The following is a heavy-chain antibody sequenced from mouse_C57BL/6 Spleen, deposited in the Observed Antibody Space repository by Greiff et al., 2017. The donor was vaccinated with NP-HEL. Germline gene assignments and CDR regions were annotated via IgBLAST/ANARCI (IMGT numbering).Heavy chain of an antibody. CDR1: GYAFSSSW. V-gene: IGHV1-82*01. Sequence: QVQLQQPGPELVKPGASVKISCKASGYAFSSSWMNWVKQRPGKGLEWIGRIYPGDGDTNYNGKFKGKATLTADKSSSTAYMQLSSLTSEDSAVYFCARSTTGLDYWGQGTTLTVSS. CDR3: ARSTTGLDY. CDR2: IYPGDGDT. D-gene: IGHD1-1*01. J-gene: IGHJ2*01.